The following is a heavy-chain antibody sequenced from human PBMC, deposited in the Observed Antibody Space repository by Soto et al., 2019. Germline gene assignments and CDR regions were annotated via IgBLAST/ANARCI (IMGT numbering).Heavy chain of an antibody. CDR2: IFYSGST. V-gene: IGHV4-59*01. CDR3: AGSGYYHNSGMDV. J-gene: IGHJ6*02. D-gene: IGHD3-22*01. CDR1: GGSSSPYY. Sequence: SETLSLTCTVSGGSSSPYYWSWIRQPPGKGLEWIGYIFYSGSTSYNPSLKSRVTISVDTSKNQFSLNLYSLTSADTAVYYCAGSGYYHNSGMDVWGQGTTVTVSS.